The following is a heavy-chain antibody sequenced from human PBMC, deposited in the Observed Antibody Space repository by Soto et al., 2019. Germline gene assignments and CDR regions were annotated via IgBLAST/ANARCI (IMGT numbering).Heavy chain of an antibody. CDR3: AKVTLSPVGYCSGGNCSKNALDI. CDR2: ISYDGSNK. D-gene: IGHD2-15*01. V-gene: IGHV3-30*18. J-gene: IGHJ3*02. CDR1: GFTFSSYG. Sequence: QVQLVESGGGVVQPGRSLRLSCAASGFTFSSYGMHWVRQAPGKGLEWVAVISYDGSNKYYADSVKGRFTISRDNSKNTRYLQMNSLRAEDTAGYYCAKVTLSPVGYCSGGNCSKNALDIWGQGRMVTVSS.